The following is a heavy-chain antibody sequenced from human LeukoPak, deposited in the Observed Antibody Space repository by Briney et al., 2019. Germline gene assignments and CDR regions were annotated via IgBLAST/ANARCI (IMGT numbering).Heavy chain of an antibody. D-gene: IGHD3-10*01. J-gene: IGHJ4*02. Sequence: PSETLSLTCSVSGGSISKNYWSWIRQPPGKGLEWVGYIYHSGSTNYNPSLKSRVTISVDTSKNQFSLKLSSVTAADTAVYYCAKRRMVRGVVTFDYWGQGTLVTVSS. CDR3: AKRRMVRGVVTFDY. CDR1: GGSISKNY. CDR2: IYHSGST. V-gene: IGHV4-59*12.